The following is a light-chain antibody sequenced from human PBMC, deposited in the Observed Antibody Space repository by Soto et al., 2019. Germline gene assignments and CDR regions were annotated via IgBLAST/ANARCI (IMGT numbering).Light chain of an antibody. CDR2: SSS. CDR3: QQSYKNPRT. J-gene: IGKJ1*01. V-gene: IGKV1-39*01. CDR1: ESISNY. Sequence: DIQMTQSPSTLSGSVGDRVSITCRASESISNYLNWYQQKPGKAPKLLIYSSSTLQGAVPSRFSGRGSGTDFTLTISGLQPEDSAFYWCQQSYKNPRTFGQGTKV.